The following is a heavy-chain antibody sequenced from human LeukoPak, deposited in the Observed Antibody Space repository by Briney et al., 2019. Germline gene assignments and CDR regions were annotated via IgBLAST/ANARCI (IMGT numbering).Heavy chain of an antibody. V-gene: IGHV1-69*05. Sequence: ASVKVSCKASGDTFSSYAISWVRQAPGQGLEWMGRIIPIFGTANYAQKFQGRVTITTDESTSTAYMELSSLRSEDTAVYYCARDRYSSSWYAWFDPWGQGTLVTVSS. CDR1: GDTFSSYA. J-gene: IGHJ5*02. CDR3: ARDRYSSSWYAWFDP. D-gene: IGHD6-13*01. CDR2: IIPIFGTA.